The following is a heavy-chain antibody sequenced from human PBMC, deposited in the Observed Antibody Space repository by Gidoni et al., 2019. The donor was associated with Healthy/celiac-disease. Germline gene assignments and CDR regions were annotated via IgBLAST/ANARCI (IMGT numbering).Heavy chain of an antibody. Sequence: QVQLVESGGGVVQPGRSLRLPCAASGFPFSSYGMHWVRQAPGKGLEWVAVISYDGSNKYYADSVKGRFTISRDNSKNTLYLQMNSLRAEDTAVYYCAKSPGDYAELGDYWGQGTLVTVSS. CDR1: GFPFSSYG. D-gene: IGHD4-17*01. J-gene: IGHJ4*02. CDR2: ISYDGSNK. V-gene: IGHV3-30*18. CDR3: AKSPGDYAELGDY.